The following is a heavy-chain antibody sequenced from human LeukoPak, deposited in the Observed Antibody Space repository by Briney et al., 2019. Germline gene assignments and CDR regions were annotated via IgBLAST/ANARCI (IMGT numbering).Heavy chain of an antibody. CDR1: GGSISSYY. D-gene: IGHD3-10*01. V-gene: IGHV4-4*07. J-gene: IGHJ4*02. Sequence: SETLSLTCTVSGGSISSYYWSWIRQPAGKGLEWIGRIYTSGSTNYNPSLKSRVTMPVDTSKNQFSLKLSSVTAADTAVYYCARGLWFGDENPPYFDYWGQGTLVTVSS. CDR3: ARGLWFGDENPPYFDY. CDR2: IYTSGST.